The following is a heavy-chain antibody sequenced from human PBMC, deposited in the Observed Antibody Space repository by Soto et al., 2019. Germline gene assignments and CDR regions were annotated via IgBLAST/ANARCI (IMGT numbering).Heavy chain of an antibody. V-gene: IGHV3-23*01. Sequence: PVGSHRLSCAASGCNFSSYAMSWVRQTPGKGLEWVSAISNSGGSTYYADSVKGRFTISRDNSKNTLYLQMNSLRAEDTAVYYCAKGADYGGNGYFDYWGQGTLVTVSS. CDR2: ISNSGGST. CDR1: GCNFSSYA. J-gene: IGHJ4*02. D-gene: IGHD4-17*01. CDR3: AKGADYGGNGYFDY.